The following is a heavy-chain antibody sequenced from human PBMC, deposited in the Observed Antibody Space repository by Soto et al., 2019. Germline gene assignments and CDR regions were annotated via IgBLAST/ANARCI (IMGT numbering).Heavy chain of an antibody. V-gene: IGHV1-69*13. Sequence: SVKVSCKASGYTFTIFPISWVRQAPGQGLEWMGGIIPTIGTTNYAQRFQGRITITGDESTGTAYMELSSLKSEDTAVYYCARDLGSGYDPGDYWG. D-gene: IGHD5-12*01. CDR3: ARDLGSGYDPGDY. CDR1: GYTFTIFP. J-gene: IGHJ4*01. CDR2: IIPTIGTT.